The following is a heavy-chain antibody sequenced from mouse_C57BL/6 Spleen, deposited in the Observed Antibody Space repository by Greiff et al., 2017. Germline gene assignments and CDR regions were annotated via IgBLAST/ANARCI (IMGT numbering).Heavy chain of an antibody. CDR2: INPSTGGT. CDR3: ARWSYGSRYFDY. D-gene: IGHD1-1*01. CDR1: GYSFTGYY. J-gene: IGHJ2*01. Sequence: EVQGVESGPELVKPGASVKISCKASGYSFTGYYMNWVKQSPEKSLEWIGEINPSTGGTTYNQKFKAKATLTVDKSSSTAYMQLKSLTSEDSAVYYGARWSYGSRYFDYWGQGTTLTVSS. V-gene: IGHV1-42*01.